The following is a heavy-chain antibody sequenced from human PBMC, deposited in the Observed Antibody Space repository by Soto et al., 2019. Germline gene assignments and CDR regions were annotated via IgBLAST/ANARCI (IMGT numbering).Heavy chain of an antibody. CDR1: GGTFSSYA. Sequence: QVQLVQSGAEVKKPGSSVKVSCKASGGTFSSYAISWVRQAPGQGLEWMGGIIPIFGTANYAQKFQGRVTITADESTSTAYMELSRLRSEDTAVYYCAREGGLGSSWYPPTDDYWGQGTLVTVSS. V-gene: IGHV1-69*12. CDR3: AREGGLGSSWYPPTDDY. J-gene: IGHJ4*02. CDR2: IIPIFGTA. D-gene: IGHD6-13*01.